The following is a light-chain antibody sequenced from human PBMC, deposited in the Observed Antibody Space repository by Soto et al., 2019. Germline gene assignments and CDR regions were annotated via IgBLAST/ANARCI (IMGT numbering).Light chain of an antibody. V-gene: IGKV1-5*01. CDR3: QQYEK. CDR2: DAS. CDR1: QSISSW. J-gene: IGKJ1*01. Sequence: DIQMTQSPSTLSASVGDRVTITCRASQSISSWLAWYQQKPGKAPKLLIYDASSLESGVPSRFSGSGSGTEFTLTISSLQPDDFATYYCQQYEKFGQGTKVEIK.